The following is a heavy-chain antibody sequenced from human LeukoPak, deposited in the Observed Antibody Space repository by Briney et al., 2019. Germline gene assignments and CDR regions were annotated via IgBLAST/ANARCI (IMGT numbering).Heavy chain of an antibody. CDR1: GFTFSSHA. Sequence: GRSLRLSCAASGFTFSSHAMHWVRQAPGKGLEWVALISYDESNKYYADSVKGRFTISRDNAKNSLYLQMNSLRAEDTAVYYCARAQTAVIEWLFNYWGQGTLVTVSS. D-gene: IGHD3-3*01. V-gene: IGHV3-30*04. CDR3: ARAQTAVIEWLFNY. CDR2: ISYDESNK. J-gene: IGHJ4*02.